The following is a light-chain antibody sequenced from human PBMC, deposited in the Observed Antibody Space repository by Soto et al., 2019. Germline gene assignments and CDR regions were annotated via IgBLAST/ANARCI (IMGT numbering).Light chain of an antibody. CDR1: QCVSRW. V-gene: IGKV1-5*03. Sequence: DIQMTQSPSTLSASVGDRVPITCRASQCVSRWLAWYQQKPGKAHKVLIYKASTLKSGVPSRFSGSGSGTEFTLTISSLQPDDFAIYYCQQYNTYWTFGQGTKVDI. CDR2: KAS. CDR3: QQYNTYWT. J-gene: IGKJ1*01.